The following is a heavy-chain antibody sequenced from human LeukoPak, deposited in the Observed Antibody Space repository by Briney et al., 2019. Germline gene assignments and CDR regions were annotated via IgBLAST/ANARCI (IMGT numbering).Heavy chain of an antibody. D-gene: IGHD6-6*01. CDR2: IYSGAST. J-gene: IGHJ4*02. V-gene: IGHV3-66*01. Sequence: VGSLRLSCAASGGTVGNNYMNWVRQAPGKGLEWVSLIYSGASTHYADSVTGRFTISRDNSKNTLYLQMNSLRVDDTAVYYCARAPPAVAANTYGWGQGTLVTVSS. CDR1: GGTVGNNY. CDR3: ARAPPAVAANTYG.